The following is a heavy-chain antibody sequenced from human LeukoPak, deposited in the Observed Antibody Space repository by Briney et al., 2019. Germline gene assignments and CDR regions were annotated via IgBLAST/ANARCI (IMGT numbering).Heavy chain of an antibody. CDR3: ARDAYSSGWLDF. CDR1: GGSISSSNW. Sequence: SETLSLTCAVSGGSISSSNWWSWVRQPPGKGLEWIGEIYHSGSTNYNPSLKGRVTMSVDKSKNQFSLRLTSVTAADTAVYYCARDAYSSGWLDFWGQGTLVTVSS. V-gene: IGHV4-4*02. D-gene: IGHD6-25*01. J-gene: IGHJ4*02. CDR2: IYHSGST.